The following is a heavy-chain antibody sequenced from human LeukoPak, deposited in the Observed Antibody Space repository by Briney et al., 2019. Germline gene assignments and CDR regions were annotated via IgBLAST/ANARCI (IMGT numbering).Heavy chain of an antibody. V-gene: IGHV3-7*01. Sequence: GGSLRLSCAPSGFTFTTYWMGWVRQSPVKGLEWVAHIKGDGRDKYYVASVKGRFTISRDNVKNSLYLQMSSLRVEDTSVYYCARGGAKGSFDYWGQGTLVTVSS. CDR2: IKGDGRDK. CDR3: ARGGAKGSFDY. J-gene: IGHJ4*02. CDR1: GFTFTTYW.